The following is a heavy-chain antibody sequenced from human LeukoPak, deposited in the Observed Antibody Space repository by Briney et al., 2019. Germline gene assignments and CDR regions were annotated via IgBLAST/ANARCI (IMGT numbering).Heavy chain of an antibody. D-gene: IGHD3-3*01. CDR3: ARDAGRFLEWHLDY. V-gene: IGHV3-7*03. CDR2: IKQDGGQI. J-gene: IGHJ4*02. Sequence: GGSLRLSCAASEFTFNSYWMSWVRQAPGKGLEWVANIKQDGGQIYYLDSVKGRFTVSRDNAKNSLYLQMNSLRAEDTAVYYCARDAGRFLEWHLDYWGQGTLVTVSS. CDR1: EFTFNSYW.